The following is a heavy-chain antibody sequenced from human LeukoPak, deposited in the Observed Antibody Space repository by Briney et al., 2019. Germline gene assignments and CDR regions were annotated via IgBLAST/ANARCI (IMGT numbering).Heavy chain of an antibody. J-gene: IGHJ6*03. CDR1: GYSFSLYS. V-gene: IGHV3-30*09. CDR3: ARDQGGAGNGIKRDRHYMGV. D-gene: IGHD4/OR15-4a*01. CDR2: ISYDGGHK. Sequence: GGSLRLSCAASGYSFSLYSIHWVPQTPAGGREEVSVISYDGGHKFYADSVKGRYVTSGDNSKNTLSLQMTSLRPEGTAVYFCARDQGGAGNGIKRDRHYMGVWGKGTTVTVSS.